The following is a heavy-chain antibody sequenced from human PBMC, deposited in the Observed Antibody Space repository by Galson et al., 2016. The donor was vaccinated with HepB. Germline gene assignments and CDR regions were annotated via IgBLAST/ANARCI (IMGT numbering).Heavy chain of an antibody. V-gene: IGHV3-33*05. J-gene: IGHJ4*02. CDR1: GFIFSNYG. CDR2: ISFDGSDK. CDR3: ARGRREWLLLPTMYYFGS. D-gene: IGHD3-22*01. Sequence: SLRLSCAASGFIFSNYGMNWVRQAPGKGLEWVAVISFDGSDKDYVDSVRGRSTISRDNSKSTLYLQLNSLRAEDTALYFCARGRREWLLLPTMYYFGSWGWGTLVTVSS.